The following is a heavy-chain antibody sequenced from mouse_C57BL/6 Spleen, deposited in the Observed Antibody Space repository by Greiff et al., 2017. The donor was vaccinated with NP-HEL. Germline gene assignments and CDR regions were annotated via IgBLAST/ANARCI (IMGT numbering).Heavy chain of an antibody. D-gene: IGHD1-1*01. Sequence: EVKLMESGGGLVKPGGSLKLSCAASGFTFSDYGMHWVRQAPEKGLEWVAYISSGSSTIYYADTVKGRFTISRDTAKNTRFLHMTSLGSEDTAIYYCARDYGSPGWFAYWGQGTLVTVSA. CDR2: ISSGSSTI. CDR1: GFTFSDYG. V-gene: IGHV5-17*01. CDR3: ARDYGSPGWFAY. J-gene: IGHJ3*01.